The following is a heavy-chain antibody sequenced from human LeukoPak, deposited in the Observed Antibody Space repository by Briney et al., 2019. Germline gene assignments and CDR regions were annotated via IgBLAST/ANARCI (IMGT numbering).Heavy chain of an antibody. D-gene: IGHD2-2*01. Sequence: GALRLSCAASGFTFSSYAMSWVRQPPGKGLEWIGEVNHNRITNYNPSFKSRVTISADTSKNQFSLKLSSVTAADTAVYYCARVGAYCTSTSCLDYWGQGTLVTVSS. J-gene: IGHJ4*02. CDR1: GFTFSSYA. V-gene: IGHV4-34*08. CDR2: VNHNRIT. CDR3: ARVGAYCTSTSCLDY.